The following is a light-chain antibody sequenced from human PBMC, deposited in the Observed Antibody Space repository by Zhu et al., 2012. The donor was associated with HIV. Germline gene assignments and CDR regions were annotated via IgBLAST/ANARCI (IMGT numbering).Light chain of an antibody. V-gene: IGKV3-11*01. CDR2: DTS. CDR1: QSINTY. Sequence: EIVLTQSPGTLSLSPGERATLSCRASQSINTYLAWYQQKPGQAPRLLIYDTSKRATGIPARFSGSGSGTDFTLTISSLEPEDFALYYCQQRSSWPLTFGGGTKVEIK. CDR3: QQRSSWPLT. J-gene: IGKJ4*01.